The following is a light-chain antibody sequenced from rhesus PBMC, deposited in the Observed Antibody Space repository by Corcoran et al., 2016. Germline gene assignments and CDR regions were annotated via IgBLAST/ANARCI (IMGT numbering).Light chain of an antibody. CDR3: QQYDDLPYS. CDR2: AAA. J-gene: IGKJ2*01. CDR1: QGISSW. Sequence: DIQMTQSPSSLSASVGDKVTITCHASQGISSWLAWYQQKPGKAPKPLIYAAASLPSGVPSRVSRSGSGTDYTRTISSMKPEDFATNYSQQYDDLPYSFGQGTKGEIK. V-gene: IGKV1-19*01.